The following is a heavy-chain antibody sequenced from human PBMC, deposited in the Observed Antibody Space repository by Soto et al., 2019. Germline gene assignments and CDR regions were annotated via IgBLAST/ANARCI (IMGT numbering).Heavy chain of an antibody. J-gene: IGHJ4*02. CDR2: IYYSGST. CDR3: ARQIPYGSGSYY. D-gene: IGHD3-10*01. V-gene: IGHV4-59*08. CDR1: GGSISSYY. Sequence: SETLSLTCTVSGGSISSYYWSWIRQPPGKGLEWIGYIYYSGSTNYNPSLKSRVTISVDTSKNQFSLKLSSVTAADTAVYYCARQIPYGSGSYYWGQGSLVTVSS.